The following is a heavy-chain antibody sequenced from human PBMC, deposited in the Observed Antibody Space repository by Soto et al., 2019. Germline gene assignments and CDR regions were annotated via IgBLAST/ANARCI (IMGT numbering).Heavy chain of an antibody. J-gene: IGHJ5*02. CDR2: ISGSGRST. CDR1: GFTFDNYA. CDR3: SKRGRGNSES. D-gene: IGHD2-21*01. V-gene: IGHV3-23*01. Sequence: GVSLRLSCAASGFTFDNYAMSWVRQAPGQGLEWVSAISGSGRSTYYADSVRGRFTISRDNSKNTLSLQMNSLRAEDTAQYYCSKRGRGNSESWGQGTLVTVSS.